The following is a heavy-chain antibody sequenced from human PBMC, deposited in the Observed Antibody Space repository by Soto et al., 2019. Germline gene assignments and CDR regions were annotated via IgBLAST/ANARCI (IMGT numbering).Heavy chain of an antibody. CDR2: IWYDGSKK. D-gene: IGHD5-12*01. CDR1: GFTFSSHA. Sequence: QVQLVESGGGVVQPGRSRRLSCAASGFTFSSHAMHWVRQAPGKGLEWVAVIWYDGSKKYYADSVKGRFTVARDDSKNTLSLQMNSLRVEDTAVYYCARDPGYSGFDFDYWGQGTLVTVSS. CDR3: ARDPGYSGFDFDY. V-gene: IGHV3-33*01. J-gene: IGHJ4*02.